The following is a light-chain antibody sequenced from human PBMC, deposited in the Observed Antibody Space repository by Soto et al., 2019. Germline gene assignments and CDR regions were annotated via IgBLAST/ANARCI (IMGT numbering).Light chain of an antibody. CDR1: QTLSSSH. V-gene: IGKV3-20*01. J-gene: IGKJ1*01. Sequence: EIVLTQSQGTMYLSSVELAVFFFRASQTLSSSHLAWYQQKPGQAPRLVIYGASTRATGIADRFSGSGSGTAFTLTITRLEPEDFAVYFCHQYGSSPQTFGQGTKVDIK. CDR3: HQYGSSPQT. CDR2: GAS.